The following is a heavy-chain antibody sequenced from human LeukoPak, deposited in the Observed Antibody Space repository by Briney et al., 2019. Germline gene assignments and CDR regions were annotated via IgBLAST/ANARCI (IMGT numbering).Heavy chain of an antibody. Sequence: PGGSLRLSCAASGFTVSTNYMTWVRQAPGKGLEWVSVIYSGGGGTTHYADSVKGRFTISRDNSKNTMSLQMNSLTAEDTAIYYCARDNGLNWFDHWAQGTLVTVSS. CDR1: GFTVSTNY. CDR2: IYSGGGGTT. V-gene: IGHV3-53*01. J-gene: IGHJ5*02. CDR3: ARDNGLNWFDH.